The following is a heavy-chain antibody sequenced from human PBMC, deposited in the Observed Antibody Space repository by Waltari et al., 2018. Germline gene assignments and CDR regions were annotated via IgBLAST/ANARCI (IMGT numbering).Heavy chain of an antibody. V-gene: IGHV3-74*01. CDR2: IDSGGSDT. CDR1: GFTFSNFW. J-gene: IGHJ4*02. Sequence: EVQLVESGGVLVHPGGSLRLSCAASGFTFSNFWVPWVRQAPGKGLVWVSRIDSGGSDTSYAGSVKGRFTISRDNTKNTLYLQMNSLRGEDTGVYYCARDLYDTGSGDYPGRDFWGQGTLVTVAS. D-gene: IGHD1-26*01. CDR3: ARDLYDTGSGDYPGRDF.